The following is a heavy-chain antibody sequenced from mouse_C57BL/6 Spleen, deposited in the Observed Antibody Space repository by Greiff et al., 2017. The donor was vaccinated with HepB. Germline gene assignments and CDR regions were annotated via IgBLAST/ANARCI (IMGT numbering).Heavy chain of an antibody. Sequence: QVQLQQPGAELVRPGSSVKLSCKASGYTFTSYWMDWVKQRPGQGLEWIGNIYPSDSETHYNQKFKDKATLTVDKSSSTAYMQLSSLTSEDSAVYYGARGAGAWFAYWGQGTLVTVSA. CDR3: ARGAGAWFAY. CDR1: GYTFTSYW. CDR2: IYPSDSET. V-gene: IGHV1-61*01. J-gene: IGHJ3*01.